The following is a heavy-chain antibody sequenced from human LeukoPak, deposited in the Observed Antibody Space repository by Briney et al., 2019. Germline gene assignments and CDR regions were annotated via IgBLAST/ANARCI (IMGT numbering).Heavy chain of an antibody. CDR3: ARAGDYYGSGSYLLFDY. CDR1: GGSFSGYY. D-gene: IGHD3-10*01. CDR2: INHSGST. J-gene: IGHJ4*02. V-gene: IGHV4-34*01. Sequence: SETLSLTCAVYGGSFSGYYWSWIRQPPGKGLEWIGEINHSGSTNYNPSLKSRVTISVDTSKNQFSLKLSSVTAADTAVYYCARAGDYYGSGSYLLFDYWGQGTLVTVSS.